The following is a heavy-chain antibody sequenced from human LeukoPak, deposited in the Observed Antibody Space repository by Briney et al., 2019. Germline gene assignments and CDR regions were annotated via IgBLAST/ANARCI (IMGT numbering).Heavy chain of an antibody. CDR1: GDSISSSSYY. CDR2: IYYSGST. D-gene: IGHD3-10*01. J-gene: IGHJ4*02. Sequence: SETLSLTCTVSGDSISSSSYYWGWIRQPPGTGLEWIGTIYYSGSTFYNPSLKSRVTISVDTSKNQFSLKLTSVTAADTAVYYCARVPTITFFDYWGQGTLVTVSS. V-gene: IGHV4-39*07. CDR3: ARVPTITFFDY.